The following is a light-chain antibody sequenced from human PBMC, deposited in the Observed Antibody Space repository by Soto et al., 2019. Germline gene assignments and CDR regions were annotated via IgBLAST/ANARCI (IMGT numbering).Light chain of an antibody. CDR1: QSINTY. V-gene: IGKV1-39*01. CDR2: KAS. CDR3: QQIKSFLPLT. Sequence: DIHMTQSPSSLSASLGDRVTITFLRSQSINTYLNWFQQKPGKVPKLLIYKASTLKSGVPSRFSGSGSGTEFTLTISSLQPEDFATYYCQQIKSFLPLTFGGGTKVDIK. J-gene: IGKJ4*01.